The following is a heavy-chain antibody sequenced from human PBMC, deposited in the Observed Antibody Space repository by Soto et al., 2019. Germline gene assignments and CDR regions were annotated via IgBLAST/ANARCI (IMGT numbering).Heavy chain of an antibody. CDR3: ARKRPDIVVVAAASLSQGWFDP. Sequence: SETLSLTCTVSGVSISSGDYYWSWVRQPPVKCLEWIGYLYHSGSTYYNPSLKSRVTISVDRSKNQFSLKLSTLTAADTAMYYCARKRPDIVVVAAASLSQGWFDPWGQGTLVTVSS. V-gene: IGHV4-30-2*01. J-gene: IGHJ5*02. CDR1: GVSISSGDYY. D-gene: IGHD2-2*01. CDR2: LYHSGST.